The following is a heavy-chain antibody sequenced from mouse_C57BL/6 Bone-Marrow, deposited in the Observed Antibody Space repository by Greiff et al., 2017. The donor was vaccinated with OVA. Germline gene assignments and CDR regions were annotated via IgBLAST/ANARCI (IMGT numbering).Heavy chain of an antibody. CDR2: IYPRIGNT. CDR3: ASITRAMDY. CDR1: GYTFTSYG. V-gene: IGHV1-81*01. J-gene: IGHJ4*01. Sequence: VQLVESGAELARPGASVKLSCKASGYTFTSYGISWVKQRTGQGLEWIGEIYPRIGNTYYTEKFKGQATLTADKSSSTAYMELRSLTAEDAAVYFCASITRAMDYWGQGTSVTVSS.